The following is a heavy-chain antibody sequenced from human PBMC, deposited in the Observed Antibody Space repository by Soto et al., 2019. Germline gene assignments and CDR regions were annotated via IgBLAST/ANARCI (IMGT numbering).Heavy chain of an antibody. Sequence: QLQLQESGPGLVKPSETLSLTCTVSGGSISSSSYYWGWIRQSPGKGLEWIGSIYYSGSTYYNPSLKSRVTISVDTSKNQFSLKLSSVTAADSAVYYCARASSSWGTSNWFDPWGPGTLVTVSS. D-gene: IGHD6-13*01. CDR3: ARASSSWGTSNWFDP. V-gene: IGHV4-39*01. CDR2: IYYSGST. J-gene: IGHJ5*02. CDR1: GGSISSSSYY.